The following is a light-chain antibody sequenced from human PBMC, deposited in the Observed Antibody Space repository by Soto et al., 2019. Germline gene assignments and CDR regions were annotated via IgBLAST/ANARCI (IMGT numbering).Light chain of an antibody. CDR3: QQTHSLPLS. CDR2: ATS. V-gene: IGKV1-12*01. J-gene: IGKJ3*01. Sequence: IQMTQSPSSVSASVGDRVTMTCRASQGVGGWLAWYQQKPGKVPKLLIYATSSLHSEVPSRFSGSGSGTHFTLSISSLQPEDFATYYCQQTHSLPLSFGPGTKVDIK. CDR1: QGVGGW.